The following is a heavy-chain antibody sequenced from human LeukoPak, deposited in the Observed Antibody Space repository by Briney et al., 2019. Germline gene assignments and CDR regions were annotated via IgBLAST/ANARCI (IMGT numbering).Heavy chain of an antibody. CDR2: IIPIFGTA. Sequence: ASVKVSCKASGYTFTSYGISWVRQAPGQGLEWMGGIIPIFGTANYAQKFQGRVTITTDESTSTAYMELSSLRSEDTAVYYCARADYDILTGFPTDFDYWGQGTLVTVSS. V-gene: IGHV1-69*05. D-gene: IGHD3-9*01. CDR3: ARADYDILTGFPTDFDY. J-gene: IGHJ4*02. CDR1: GYTFTSYG.